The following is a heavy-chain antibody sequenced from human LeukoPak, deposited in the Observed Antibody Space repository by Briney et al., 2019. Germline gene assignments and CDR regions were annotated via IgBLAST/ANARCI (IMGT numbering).Heavy chain of an antibody. Sequence: GGTLRLSCATSGFSFTDYPTNWVRQAPGKGLEWISNIRTTAKGAKYAYYADSVKGRVTISRDDGKNTLYLHMNSLRDDDTAVYYCATDQRYAFDYWGQGILVTVSS. CDR1: GFSFTDYP. CDR3: ATDQRYAFDY. J-gene: IGHJ4*02. D-gene: IGHD3-9*01. CDR2: IRTTAKGAKYA. V-gene: IGHV3-48*02.